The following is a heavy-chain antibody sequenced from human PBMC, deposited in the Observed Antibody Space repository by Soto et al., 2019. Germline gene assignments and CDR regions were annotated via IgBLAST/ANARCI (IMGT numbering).Heavy chain of an antibody. CDR2: ISGSGGST. D-gene: IGHD2-21*02. CDR1: GFTFSGNV. CDR3: AKNGCGGDCYSSVAGNWFDP. J-gene: IGHJ5*02. V-gene: IGHV3-23*01. Sequence: EVQLLESGGGLVQPGGSLRLSCVASGFTFSGNVMSWVRQAPGKGLEWISIISGSGGSTYYADSVKGRFTISKDNSKNTLDLQMHSLTAADTAVYYCAKNGCGGDCYSSVAGNWFDPWGQGTLVTVSS.